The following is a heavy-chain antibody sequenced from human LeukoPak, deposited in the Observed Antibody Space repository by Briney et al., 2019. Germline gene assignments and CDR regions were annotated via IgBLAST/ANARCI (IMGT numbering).Heavy chain of an antibody. V-gene: IGHV4-39*01. J-gene: IGHJ5*02. Sequence: NASETLSLTCTVSGGSISSSSYYWGWIRQPPGKGLEWIGSIYYSGSTYYNPSLKSRVTISVDTSKNQFSLKLSSVTAADTAVYYCARAERYCSSTSCYRGNWFDPWGQGTLVTVSS. CDR2: IYYSGST. CDR1: GGSISSSSYY. CDR3: ARAERYCSSTSCYRGNWFDP. D-gene: IGHD2-2*01.